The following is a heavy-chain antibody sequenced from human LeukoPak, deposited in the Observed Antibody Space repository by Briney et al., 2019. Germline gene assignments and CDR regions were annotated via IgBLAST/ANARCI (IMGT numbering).Heavy chain of an antibody. Sequence: SETLSLTCTVSGGSITDYFWSWIRQPPGKGLEWIGYIYYSGSTNYNPSLKSRVTISVDTSKSQFSLKMTSVPAADTAVYYCARGVLLWFGERGWFDPWGQGTLVTVSS. V-gene: IGHV4-59*01. CDR1: GGSITDYF. CDR3: ARGVLLWFGERGWFDP. D-gene: IGHD3-10*01. J-gene: IGHJ5*02. CDR2: IYYSGST.